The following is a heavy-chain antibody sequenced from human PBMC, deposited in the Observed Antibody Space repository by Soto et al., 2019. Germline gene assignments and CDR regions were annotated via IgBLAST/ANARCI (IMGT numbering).Heavy chain of an antibody. Sequence: GGSLRLSCASSGFPFSNFWMHWVRQAPGKGLVWVSRINSDGSSTSYADSVKGRFTISRDNAKNTLYLQMNSLRAEDTAVYYCARAVRSGSYPYSYYGMDVWGQGTTVTVSS. CDR3: ARAVRSGSYPYSYYGMDV. V-gene: IGHV3-74*01. D-gene: IGHD3-10*01. J-gene: IGHJ6*02. CDR2: INSDGSST. CDR1: GFPFSNFW.